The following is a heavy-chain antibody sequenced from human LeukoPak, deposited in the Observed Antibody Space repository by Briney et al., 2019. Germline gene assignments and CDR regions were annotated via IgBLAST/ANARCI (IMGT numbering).Heavy chain of an antibody. CDR1: GGSISSGGYS. CDR2: IYHSGST. V-gene: IGHV4-30-2*01. D-gene: IGHD4-23*01. CDR3: ARHSTTVVTAWYFDL. Sequence: PSQTLSLTCAVSGGSISSGGYSWSWIRQPPGKGLEWIGYIYHSGSTYYNPSLKSRVTISVDRSKNQFSLKLSSVTAADTAVYYCARHSTTVVTAWYFDLWGRGTLVTVSS. J-gene: IGHJ2*01.